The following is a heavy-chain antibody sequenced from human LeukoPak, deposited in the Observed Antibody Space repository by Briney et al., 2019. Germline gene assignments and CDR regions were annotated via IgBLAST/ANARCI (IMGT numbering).Heavy chain of an antibody. D-gene: IGHD3-16*02. Sequence: PGGSLRLSCAASGFTFSSYSMNWVRQAPGKGLQWVSTITSGGDYMYYADPVKGRFTISRDDSKNSLYLHMNSLRAEDTAVYYCARVSIFGVVIANDYWGQGTVVTVSS. CDR2: ITSGGDYM. CDR3: ARVSIFGVVIANDY. V-gene: IGHV3-21*01. CDR1: GFTFSSYS. J-gene: IGHJ4*02.